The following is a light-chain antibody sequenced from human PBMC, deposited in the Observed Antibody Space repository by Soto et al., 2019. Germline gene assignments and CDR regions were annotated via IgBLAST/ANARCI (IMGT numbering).Light chain of an antibody. V-gene: IGKV3-20*01. CDR3: QQYGSSPT. CDR2: GAS. J-gene: IGKJ5*01. Sequence: EIVLTQSPGTLSLSPGERVTLSCRASQSVTTNYLAWYQQKPGQAPRLLIYGASSRATGIPDRFSGSGSGTDFTLTISRLEPEDFAVYYCQQYGSSPTFGQGTRLEIK. CDR1: QSVTTNY.